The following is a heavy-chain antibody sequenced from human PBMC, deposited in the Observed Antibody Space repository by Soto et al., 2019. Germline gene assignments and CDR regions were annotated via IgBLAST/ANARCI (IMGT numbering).Heavy chain of an antibody. CDR3: ARVPLGYRKYYFDY. Sequence: QVQLVQSGAEVKKPESSVKVSCKASGGTFSRYAISWVRQAPGQGLEWMGGIIPIFGTANYAQKFQGRVTITADESTSTAYMELSSLRSEDTAVYYCARVPLGYRKYYFDYWGQGTLVTVSS. V-gene: IGHV1-69*01. CDR2: IIPIFGTA. J-gene: IGHJ4*02. D-gene: IGHD3-16*02. CDR1: GGTFSRYA.